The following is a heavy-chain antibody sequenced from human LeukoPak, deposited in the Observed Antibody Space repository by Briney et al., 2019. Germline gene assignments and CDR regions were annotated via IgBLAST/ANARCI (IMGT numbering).Heavy chain of an antibody. V-gene: IGHV3-23*01. D-gene: IGHD2-15*01. CDR1: GFTFSGYA. CDR2: ISGSGGST. CDR3: ARDLVAPTPGVMD. Sequence: PGVSLRLSCAASGFTFSGYAMSWVRQPPGKGLEWVPSISGSGGSTYDADSVKGRFTISRDNAKNSLYLQMNSLRAEDTAVYYCARDLVAPTPGVMDRGQGTLVTVS. J-gene: IGHJ4*02.